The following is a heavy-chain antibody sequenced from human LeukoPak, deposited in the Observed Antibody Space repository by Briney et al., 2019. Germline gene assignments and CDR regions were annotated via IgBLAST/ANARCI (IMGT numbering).Heavy chain of an antibody. CDR3: ARGYCSGGSCYSYYYYNYMDV. CDR2: IHYSGST. Sequence: SETLSPTCTVSGYSISSGYYWGWIRQPPGKGLEWIGSIHYSGSTNYNPSLKSRVTISVDTSKNQFSLKLSSVTAADTAVYYCARGYCSGGSCYSYYYYNYMDVWGKGTTVTVSS. CDR1: GYSISSGYY. V-gene: IGHV4-38-2*02. J-gene: IGHJ6*03. D-gene: IGHD2-15*01.